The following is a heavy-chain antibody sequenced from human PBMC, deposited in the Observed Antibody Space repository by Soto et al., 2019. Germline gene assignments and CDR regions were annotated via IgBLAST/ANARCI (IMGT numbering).Heavy chain of an antibody. D-gene: IGHD1-26*01. V-gene: IGHV1-2*02. CDR2: IGPESGAT. Sequence: GASVKVSCKASGYTFTGHYIHWVRQAPEQGPEWMGEIGPESGATRYAKKFQDRVTMTRDTSITTVYMELNNLSPDDTAVYYCGRGRSGQIVVFYWGQGTPVTVSS. J-gene: IGHJ4*02. CDR1: GYTFTGHY. CDR3: GRGRSGQIVVFY.